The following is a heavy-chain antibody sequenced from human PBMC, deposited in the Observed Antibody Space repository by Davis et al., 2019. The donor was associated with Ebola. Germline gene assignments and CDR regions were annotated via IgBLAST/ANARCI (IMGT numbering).Heavy chain of an antibody. Sequence: GGSLRLSCAASGFIFSDYYMTWIRQAPGKGLEWISYISSSGSTIHYADSVKGRFTISRDNAKNSLYLQMNSLRAEDTAVYYCARVDSNYGMDVWGKGTTVTVSS. V-gene: IGHV3-11*01. CDR3: ARVDSNYGMDV. D-gene: IGHD4-11*01. CDR1: GFIFSDYY. J-gene: IGHJ6*04. CDR2: ISSSGSTI.